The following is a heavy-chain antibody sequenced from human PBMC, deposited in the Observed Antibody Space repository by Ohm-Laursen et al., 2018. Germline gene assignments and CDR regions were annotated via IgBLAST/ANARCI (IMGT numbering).Heavy chain of an antibody. CDR1: GAPISTHY. D-gene: IGHD6-13*01. CDR3: ARRHGSPAAAGTDFNYYIMKV. J-gene: IGHJ6*02. Sequence: SETLSLTCTVSGAPISTHYWSWIRQPPGKGLEWIGYIYYSGTTNYNPSLKSRVTISLNTSKNQFSLKLSSVTAADTAVYYCARRHGSPAAAGTDFNYYIMKVWGQGTTVTVSS. V-gene: IGHV4-59*11. CDR2: IYYSGTT.